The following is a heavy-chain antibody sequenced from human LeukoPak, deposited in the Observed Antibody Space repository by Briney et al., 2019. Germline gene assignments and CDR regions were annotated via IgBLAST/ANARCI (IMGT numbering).Heavy chain of an antibody. CDR1: GFTFSSYS. Sequence: PGGSLRLSCAASGFTFSSYSMHWVRQAPGKGLAWVAVISSDGNLKFYADSVKGRFTISRDNSKNTLYLQMNSLRAEDTAVYYCAKDMTFMTTVTTLDYWGQGTLVTVSS. CDR3: AKDMTFMTTVTTLDY. D-gene: IGHD4-17*01. CDR2: ISSDGNLK. J-gene: IGHJ4*02. V-gene: IGHV3-30*04.